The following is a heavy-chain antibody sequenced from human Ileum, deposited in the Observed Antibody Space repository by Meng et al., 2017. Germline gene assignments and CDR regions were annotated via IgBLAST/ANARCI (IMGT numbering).Heavy chain of an antibody. CDR2: IYWDDDK. Sequence: QITLKATGPALVKATQTLTLTCNFSGFSLATSGVSVAWIRQPPGEALEGLALIYWDDDKRYSPSLKNRLAITKDTSKNQVVLTMTNMDPMDTGTYYCAHSPQGYFDYWGPGTLVTVSS. V-gene: IGHV2-5*02. CDR1: GFSLATSGVS. CDR3: AHSPQGYFDY. J-gene: IGHJ4*02.